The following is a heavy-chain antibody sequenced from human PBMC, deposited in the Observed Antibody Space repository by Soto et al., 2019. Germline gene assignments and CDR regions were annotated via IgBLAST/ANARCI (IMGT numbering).Heavy chain of an antibody. D-gene: IGHD3-3*01. V-gene: IGHV1-3*01. CDR1: GDRFASYA. J-gene: IGHJ4*02. Sequence: GTSVEVTWEECGDRFASYARRWVRQENEQRLEWMGWINAGNGNTKYSQKFQGRVTITRDTSASTAYMELSSLRSEDTAVYYCARDQVLRFLEWLPPEHYFDYWGQGTLVTVSS. CDR2: INAGNGNT. CDR3: ARDQVLRFLEWLPPEHYFDY.